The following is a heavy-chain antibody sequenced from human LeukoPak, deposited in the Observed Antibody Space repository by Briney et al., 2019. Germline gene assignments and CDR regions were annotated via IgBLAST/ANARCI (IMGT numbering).Heavy chain of an antibody. CDR3: ARQSYYYDSSLGY. V-gene: IGHV4-59*08. CDR1: GGSISSYY. J-gene: IGHJ4*02. CDR2: IYYSGST. D-gene: IGHD3-22*01. Sequence: SGTLSLTCAISGGSISSYYWSWIRQPPGKGLEWIGYIYYSGSTNYNPSLKSRVTISVDTSKNQLSLKLSSVTAADTAVYYCARQSYYYDSSLGYWGQGTLVTVSS.